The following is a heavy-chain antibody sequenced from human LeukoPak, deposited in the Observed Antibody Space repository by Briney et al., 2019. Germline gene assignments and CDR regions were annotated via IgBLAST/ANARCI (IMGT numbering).Heavy chain of an antibody. CDR3: ARHGPGYSSVFDY. D-gene: IGHD6-19*01. Sequence: SETLSLTCTVSGGSITNYYWSWIRQPPGKGLEWIGYLYYTGSTNYNPSLKSRVTISVDMSKNQFSLKLRSMTAADTAVYYCARHGPGYSSVFDYWGQGTLVTVSS. J-gene: IGHJ4*02. V-gene: IGHV4-59*08. CDR2: LYYTGST. CDR1: GGSITNYY.